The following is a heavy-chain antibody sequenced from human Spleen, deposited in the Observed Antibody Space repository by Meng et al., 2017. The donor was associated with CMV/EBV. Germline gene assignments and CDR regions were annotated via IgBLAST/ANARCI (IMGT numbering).Heavy chain of an antibody. V-gene: IGHV3-30-3*01. J-gene: IGHJ6*02. CDR3: ARAAALTGSYGYYYYGMDV. CDR2: ISYDGSNK. D-gene: IGHD3-10*01. Sequence: GESLKISCAASGFTFSSYAMHWVRQAPGKGLEWVAVISYDGSNKYYADSVKGRFTISRDNSKNTLYLQMNSLRAEDTAVYYCARAAALTGSYGYYYYGMDVWGQGTTVTVSS. CDR1: GFTFSSYA.